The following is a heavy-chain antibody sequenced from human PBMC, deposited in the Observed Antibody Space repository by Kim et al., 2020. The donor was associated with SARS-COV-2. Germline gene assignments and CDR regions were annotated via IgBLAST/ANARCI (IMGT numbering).Heavy chain of an antibody. J-gene: IGHJ5*02. Sequence: SETLSLTCTVSGGSISSGGYYWSWIRQHPGKGLEWIGYIYYSGSTYYNPSLKSRVTISVDTSKNQFSLKLSSVTAADTAVYYCARVVVVPAAIRASPGSDWYPKRHNWFDPWGQGTLDTVSS. V-gene: IGHV4-31*03. CDR2: IYYSGST. D-gene: IGHD2-2*02. CDR3: ARVVVVPAAIRASPGSDWYPKRHNWFDP. CDR1: GGSISSGGYY.